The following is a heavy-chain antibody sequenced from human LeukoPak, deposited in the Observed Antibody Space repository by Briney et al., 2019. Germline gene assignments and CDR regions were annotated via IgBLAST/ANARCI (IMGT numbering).Heavy chain of an antibody. CDR3: ARQDTAMFGAFDI. D-gene: IGHD5-18*01. Sequence: PSETLSLTCTVSGGSISSYYWGWIRQPPGKGLEWIGSIYYSGSTYYNPSLKSRVTISVDTSKNQFSLKLSSVTAADTAVYYCARQDTAMFGAFDIWGQGTMVTVSS. V-gene: IGHV4-39*01. CDR2: IYYSGST. CDR1: GGSISSYY. J-gene: IGHJ3*02.